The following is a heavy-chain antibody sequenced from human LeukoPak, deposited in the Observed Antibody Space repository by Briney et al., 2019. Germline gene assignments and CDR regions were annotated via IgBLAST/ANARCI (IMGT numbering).Heavy chain of an antibody. D-gene: IGHD2-8*02. V-gene: IGHV3-23*01. J-gene: IGHJ4*02. CDR2: IFPSGGEI. CDR1: GFTLSGFG. Sequence: GGSLRLSCAASGFTLSGFGMNWVRQAPGKGLGWVSSIFPSGGEIHYADSVRGRFTIPRDNSKSTLSLQMNSLRAEDTAIYYCATYRQVLLPFESWGQGTLVTVSS. CDR3: ATYRQVLLPFES.